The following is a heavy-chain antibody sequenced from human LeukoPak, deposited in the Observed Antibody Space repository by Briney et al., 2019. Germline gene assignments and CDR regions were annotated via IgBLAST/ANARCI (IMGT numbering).Heavy chain of an antibody. Sequence: SETLSLTCTVSGYSISSGYYWGWIRQPPGRGLEWIGSIHHSGSTNYNPSLKSRVTISLDTSKNQFSLKLSSVTAADTAVYYCARHGYGSGSYLYVLRFDYWGQGTLVTVSS. V-gene: IGHV4-38-2*02. CDR1: GYSISSGYY. D-gene: IGHD3-10*01. J-gene: IGHJ4*02. CDR2: IHHSGST. CDR3: ARHGYGSGSYLYVLRFDY.